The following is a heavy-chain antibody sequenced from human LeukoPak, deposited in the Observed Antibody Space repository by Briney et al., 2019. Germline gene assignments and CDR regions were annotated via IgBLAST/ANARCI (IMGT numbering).Heavy chain of an antibody. D-gene: IGHD3-22*01. Sequence: SVKVSCKASGGTFSSYAISWVRPAPGQGLEWMGRIIPILGIANYAQKFQGRVTITADKSTSTAYMELSSLRSEDTAVYYCAREADFGDSSGYYPDYWGQGTLVTVSS. V-gene: IGHV1-69*04. CDR3: AREADFGDSSGYYPDY. CDR2: IIPILGIA. CDR1: GGTFSSYA. J-gene: IGHJ4*02.